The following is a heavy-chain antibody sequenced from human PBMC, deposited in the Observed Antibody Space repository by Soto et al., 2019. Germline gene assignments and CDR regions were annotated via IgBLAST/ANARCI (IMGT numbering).Heavy chain of an antibody. D-gene: IGHD2-15*01. CDR1: GFNFSRFW. Sequence: EVQLVESGGGLVEPGGSLRLSCTASGFNFSRFWTHWVRQVPGRGLVWVSDINSDGSGTSYADSVKGRFTISRDNAKNALYLQMNCLRAEGTAVYYSARDLCSCSGARCSSYYYGMDVWGQGTTVTVSS. CDR2: INSDGSGT. V-gene: IGHV3-74*01. CDR3: ARDLCSCSGARCSSYYYGMDV. J-gene: IGHJ6*02.